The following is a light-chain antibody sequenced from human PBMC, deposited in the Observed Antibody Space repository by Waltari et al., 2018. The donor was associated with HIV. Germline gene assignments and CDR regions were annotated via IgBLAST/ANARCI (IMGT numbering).Light chain of an antibody. CDR2: YKSDPDN. J-gene: IGLJ3*02. V-gene: IGLV5-45*01. Sequence: QAVLPQPASLSASPGASASLPCTLHSGIHVGTYTIYWYQHQPGIPPQFPLSYKSDPDNQQGSGVPSRFSGSKDASANAGILLISGLQSEDEADYYCLIWHSSAWVFGGGTKLTVL. CDR3: LIWHSSAWV. CDR1: SGIHVGTYT.